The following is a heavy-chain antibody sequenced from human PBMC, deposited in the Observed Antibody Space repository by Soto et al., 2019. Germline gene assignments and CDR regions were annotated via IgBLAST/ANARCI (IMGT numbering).Heavy chain of an antibody. CDR3: ASAQTPTESDY. V-gene: IGHV1-18*01. CDR1: GYTFTNYG. Sequence: QVQLVQSGAEVKKPGASVKVSCKASGYTFTNYGLTWVRQAPGQGLEWMGWINTYNGKTNSAQRLQGRVTITTDKSTNTAYMDLRSLISDDTAVYYCASAQTPTESDYWGQGTLVTVSS. J-gene: IGHJ4*01. D-gene: IGHD4-4*01. CDR2: INTYNGKT.